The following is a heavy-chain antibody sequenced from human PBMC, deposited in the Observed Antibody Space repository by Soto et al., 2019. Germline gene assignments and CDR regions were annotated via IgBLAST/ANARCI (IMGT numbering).Heavy chain of an antibody. Sequence: SETLSLTGAVSVGSIGTSAYYWGWILQAPGKGLEWIGSINHSGNTYLSPSLKDRVTMSVDTSKNSFSLKLRSATAADTGLYYCSRRAPEGFDPWGQGTLVTVSS. J-gene: IGHJ5*02. V-gene: IGHV4-39*01. CDR1: VGSIGTSAYY. CDR3: SRRAPEGFDP. CDR2: INHSGNT.